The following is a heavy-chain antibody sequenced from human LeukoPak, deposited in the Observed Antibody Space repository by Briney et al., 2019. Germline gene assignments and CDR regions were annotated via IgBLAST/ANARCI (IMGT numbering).Heavy chain of an antibody. V-gene: IGHV3-30*02. D-gene: IGHD3-10*02. CDR2: IRYDGSNK. CDR1: GFTFSSYG. Sequence: GGSLRLSCTASGFTFSSYGMHWVRQAPGKGLEWVAFIRYDGSNKYYADSVKGRFTISRDNSKNTLYLQMNSLRAEDTAVYYCAKVRLFGDLPQDYWGQGTLVTVSS. CDR3: AKVRLFGDLPQDY. J-gene: IGHJ4*02.